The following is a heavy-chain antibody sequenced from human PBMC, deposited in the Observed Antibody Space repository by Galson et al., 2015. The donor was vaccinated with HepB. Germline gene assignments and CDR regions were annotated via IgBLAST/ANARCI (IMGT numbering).Heavy chain of an antibody. J-gene: IGHJ4*02. D-gene: IGHD4-17*01. CDR2: IYYSGST. CDR1: GDSVSSGSYW. Sequence: QLQLQESGSGLVKPSQTLSLTCTVSGDSVSSGSYWWTWIRQPPGKGLEWIGYIYYSGSTYYNPSLKSRVTISVDTSKNQFSLKLSSVTAADTAVYYCARGTTVTTSDYWGQGTLVTVSS. CDR3: ARGTTVTTSDY. V-gene: IGHV4-31*03.